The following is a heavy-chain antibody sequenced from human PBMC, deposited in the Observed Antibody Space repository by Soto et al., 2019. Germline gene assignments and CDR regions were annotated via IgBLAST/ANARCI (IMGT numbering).Heavy chain of an antibody. CDR1: GYTFSNYY. D-gene: IGHD6-13*01. Sequence: ASVKVSCKASGYTFSNYYLHWVRQAPGQGLEWMGVINPSGGSSSYAQKFQDRITMTRDTSTSTVYMELSSLTSEDTAVYYCATTKGIAAAALEYWGPGTLVTVSS. J-gene: IGHJ4*02. V-gene: IGHV1-46*01. CDR2: INPSGGSS. CDR3: ATTKGIAAAALEY.